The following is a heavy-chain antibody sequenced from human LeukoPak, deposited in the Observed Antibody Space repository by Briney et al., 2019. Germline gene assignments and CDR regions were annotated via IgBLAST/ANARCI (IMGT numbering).Heavy chain of an antibody. D-gene: IGHD3-22*01. J-gene: IGHJ4*02. CDR2: IIPIFGTA. CDR3: ARDRGASGNYDSRRYYFDY. CDR1: GGTFSSYA. V-gene: IGHV1-69*01. Sequence: SVKVSCKASGGTFSSYAISRVRQAPGQGLEWMGGIIPIFGTANYAQKFQGRVTITADESTSTAYMELSSLRSEDTAVYYCARDRGASGNYDSRRYYFDYWGQGTLVTVSS.